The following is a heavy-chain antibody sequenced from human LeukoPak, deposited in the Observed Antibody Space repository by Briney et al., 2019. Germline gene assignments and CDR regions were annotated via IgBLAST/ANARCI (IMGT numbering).Heavy chain of an antibody. CDR2: ISYDGSNK. Sequence: PGGSLRLSCAASGFTFRSYAMHWVRQAPGKGLEWVAVISYDGSNKYNADSVKGRFTISRDNSKNTLYLQMNSLRTEDTAVYYCARGTAMGDEKYFDYWGQGTLVTVSS. V-gene: IGHV3-30*04. CDR1: GFTFRSYA. CDR3: ARGTAMGDEKYFDY. J-gene: IGHJ4*02. D-gene: IGHD3-16*01.